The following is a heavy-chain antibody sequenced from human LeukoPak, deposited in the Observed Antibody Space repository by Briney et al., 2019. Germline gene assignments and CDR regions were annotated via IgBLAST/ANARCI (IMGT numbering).Heavy chain of an antibody. CDR1: GYSISSGYY. CDR3: ARVPRYFDWLNWGAFDI. Sequence: SETLSLTCTVSGYSISSGYYWGWIRQPPGKGLEWIGYIYYSGSTNYNPSLKSRVTISVDTSKNQFSLKLSSVTAADTAVYYCARVPRYFDWLNWGAFDIWGQGTMVTVSS. D-gene: IGHD3-9*01. CDR2: IYYSGST. J-gene: IGHJ3*02. V-gene: IGHV4-61*01.